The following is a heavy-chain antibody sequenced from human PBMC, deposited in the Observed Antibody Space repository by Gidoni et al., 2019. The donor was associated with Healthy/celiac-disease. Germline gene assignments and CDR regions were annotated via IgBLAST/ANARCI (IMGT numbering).Heavy chain of an antibody. J-gene: IGHJ3*02. D-gene: IGHD3-22*01. CDR3: ARDTYYYYSSRVADAFDI. CDR1: GGTFSSYA. Sequence: QVQLVQSGAEVKKPGSSVKVSCKASGGTFSSYAISWVRQAPGQGLEWMGGIIPIFGTANYAQKFQGRVTITADESTSTAYMELSSLRSEDTAVYYCARDTYYYYSSRVADAFDIWGQGTMVTVSS. V-gene: IGHV1-69*01. CDR2: IIPIFGTA.